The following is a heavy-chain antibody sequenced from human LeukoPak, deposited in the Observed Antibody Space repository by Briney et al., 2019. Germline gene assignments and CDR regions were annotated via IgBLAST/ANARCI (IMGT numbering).Heavy chain of an antibody. J-gene: IGHJ4*02. Sequence: SQTLSLTCTVSGGSISSGGYYWSWIRQPPGKGLEWIGYIYYSGNTNYNPSLKSRVTISLDTSKNQFSLKLTSVTAADTAIYYCTKAARYCSGGSCWDYWGQGTLVTVSS. D-gene: IGHD2-15*01. CDR3: TKAARYCSGGSCWDY. CDR2: IYYSGNT. V-gene: IGHV4-61*08. CDR1: GGSISSGGYY.